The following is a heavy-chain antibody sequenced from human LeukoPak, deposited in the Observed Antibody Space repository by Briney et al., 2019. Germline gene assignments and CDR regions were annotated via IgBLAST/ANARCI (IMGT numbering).Heavy chain of an antibody. CDR2: INAGNGNT. D-gene: IGHD2-15*01. V-gene: IGHV1-3*01. J-gene: IGHJ4*02. CDR3: ASGHMGYCSGGSCLDY. CDR1: GYTFTSYA. Sequence: GASVKVSCKASGYTFTSYAMHWVRQAPGQRLEWMGWINAGNGNTKYSQKFQGRVTITRDTSASTAHMELSSLRSEDTAVYYCASGHMGYCSGGSCLDYWGQGTLVTVSS.